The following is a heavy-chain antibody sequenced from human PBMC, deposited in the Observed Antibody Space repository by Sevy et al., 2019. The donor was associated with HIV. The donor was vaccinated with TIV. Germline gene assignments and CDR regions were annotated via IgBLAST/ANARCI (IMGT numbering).Heavy chain of an antibody. V-gene: IGHV4-31*03. CDR1: GGSISGDVYF. CDR2: SHYSRGT. D-gene: IGHD2-2*01. CDR3: TRDSCKSTSCQNWGYYGMDV. Sequence: SETLSLTCTVSGGSISGDVYFWTWIRQHPGKGLEWIGYSHYSRGTDYNPSLKSRVTISVDTSKNQISLNMRSVTAADTAVYYCTRDSCKSTSCQNWGYYGMDVWGQGTTVTVSS. J-gene: IGHJ6*02.